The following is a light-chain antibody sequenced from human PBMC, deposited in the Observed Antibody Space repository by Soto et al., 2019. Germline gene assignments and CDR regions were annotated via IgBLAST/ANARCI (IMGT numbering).Light chain of an antibody. CDR3: MQRKEFPIT. Sequence: DIVMTQTPLALPVTPGEPASISCRSSQSLVASEDGNTHVDWFLQKPGQSPQLLIYTLSFRASGVPDRVSGSGSCTDFTLKISRVEAEDVGVDYCMQRKEFPITFGGGIQVEIK. CDR1: QSLVASEDGNTH. CDR2: TLS. V-gene: IGKV2-40*01. J-gene: IGKJ4*01.